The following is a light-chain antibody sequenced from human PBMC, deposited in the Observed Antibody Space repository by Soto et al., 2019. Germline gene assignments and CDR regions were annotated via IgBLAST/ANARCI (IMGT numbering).Light chain of an antibody. J-gene: IGLJ1*01. Sequence: QSVLTQPASVSGSPGQSITISCTGASDDIVTFDYVSWYQQHPGKAPKLMIYEVSHRPPGVSSRFSGSKSANTASLTISGLQAEDEADYYCYSKTATSKVFGTGTKLTVL. CDR3: YSKTATSKV. CDR1: SDDIVTFDY. CDR2: EVS. V-gene: IGLV2-14*01.